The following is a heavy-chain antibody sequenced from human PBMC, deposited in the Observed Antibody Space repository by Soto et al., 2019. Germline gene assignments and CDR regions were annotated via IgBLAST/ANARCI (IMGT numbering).Heavy chain of an antibody. D-gene: IGHD3-3*01. V-gene: IGHV4-30-4*01. CDR2: IYYSGST. Sequence: SETLSLTCTVSGGSISSGDYYRSWIRQPPGKGLEWIGYIYYSGSTYYNPSLKSRVTISVDTSKNQFSLKLSSVTAADTAVYYCARAGVVSCDVGMDGWGQGTTVTV. J-gene: IGHJ6*01. CDR3: ARAGVVSCDVGMDG. CDR1: GGSISSGDYY.